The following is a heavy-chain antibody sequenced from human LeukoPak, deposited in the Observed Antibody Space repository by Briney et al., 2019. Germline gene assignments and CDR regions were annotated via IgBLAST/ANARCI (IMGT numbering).Heavy chain of an antibody. CDR3: ARARAMVDFDC. D-gene: IGHD5-18*01. V-gene: IGHV4-34*01. J-gene: IGHJ4*02. CDR1: GGSFSGYY. CDR2: INHSGST. Sequence: SETLSLTCAVYGGSFSGYYWSWIRQPPGKGLEWIGEINHSGSTNYNPSLKSRVTISVDTSKNQFSLKLSSVTAADTAVYYCARARAMVDFDCRGQGTLVTVSS.